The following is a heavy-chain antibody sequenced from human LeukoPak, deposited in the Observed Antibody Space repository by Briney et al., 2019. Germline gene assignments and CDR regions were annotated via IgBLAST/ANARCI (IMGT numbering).Heavy chain of an antibody. CDR1: GGSISSYY. D-gene: IGHD5-12*01. CDR3: ARHLYSGYERVFDY. V-gene: IGHV4-59*08. CDR2: IYYNGIT. J-gene: IGHJ4*02. Sequence: SETLSLTCAVSGGSISSYYWIWIRQPPGKGLEWLGYIYYNGITNYNPSLKSRVTISVATSKNQFSLKLSSVTAADTAVYYCARHLYSGYERVFDYWGQGTLVTVSS.